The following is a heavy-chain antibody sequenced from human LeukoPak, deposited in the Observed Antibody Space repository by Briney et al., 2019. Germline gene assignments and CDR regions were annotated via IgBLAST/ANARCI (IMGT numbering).Heavy chain of an antibody. CDR3: ARRLECDS. CDR1: GAPISSYY. V-gene: IGHV4-4*09. J-gene: IGHJ4*02. D-gene: IGHD3-3*01. CDR2: IDSSGSP. Sequence: SETLSLTCTVSGAPISSYYWSWIRQPPGKGLERIGYIDSSGSPKYNPSLKSRVTISGDASKNQFSLKLKSVTAADTAVYYCARRLECDSWGQGTLVTVSS.